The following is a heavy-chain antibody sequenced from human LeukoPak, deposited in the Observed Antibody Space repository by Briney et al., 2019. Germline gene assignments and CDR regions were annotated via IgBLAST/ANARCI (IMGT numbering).Heavy chain of an antibody. J-gene: IGHJ4*02. CDR2: IRYDGSNK. V-gene: IGHV3-30*02. D-gene: IGHD2-2*02. CDR1: GFTFSSYG. Sequence: GGSLRLSCAASGFTFSSYGMHWVRQAPGKGLEWVVFIRYDGSNKYYADSVKGRFTISRDNSKNTLYLQMNSLRAEDTAVYYCAKGRVVPAAILGYWGQGTLVTVSS. CDR3: AKGRVVPAAILGY.